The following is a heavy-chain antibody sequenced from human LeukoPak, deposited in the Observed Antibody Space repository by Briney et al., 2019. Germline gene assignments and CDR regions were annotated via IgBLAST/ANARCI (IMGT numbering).Heavy chain of an antibody. CDR1: GFTFDEYA. Sequence: GGSLRLSCAASGFTFDEYAMHWVRQAPGEGLGWVSGISWNSGSIGYADSVKGRFTISRDNAKNSLYLQMNSLRAEDMALYYCAKEGSSQSFDYWGQGTLVTVSS. CDR2: ISWNSGSI. D-gene: IGHD6-19*01. J-gene: IGHJ4*02. CDR3: AKEGSSQSFDY. V-gene: IGHV3-9*03.